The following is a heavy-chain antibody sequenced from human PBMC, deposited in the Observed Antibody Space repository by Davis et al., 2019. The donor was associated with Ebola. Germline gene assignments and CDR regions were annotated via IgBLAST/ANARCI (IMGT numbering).Heavy chain of an antibody. CDR3: ARDVYGSGNYWFDP. J-gene: IGHJ5*02. V-gene: IGHV1-69*13. Sequence: SSVQVSCKASGYIFTNYGFSWARQAPGQGLEWMGGIIPIFGTTNYAQKFQGRVTITANESTNTAYMELGSLRSEDTALYYCARDVYGSGNYWFDPWGQGTLVSVSS. CDR2: IIPIFGTT. CDR1: GYIFTNYG. D-gene: IGHD3-10*01.